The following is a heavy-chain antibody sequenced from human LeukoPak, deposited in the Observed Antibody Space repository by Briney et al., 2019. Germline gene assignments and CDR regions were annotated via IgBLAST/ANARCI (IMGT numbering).Heavy chain of an antibody. CDR1: GFTFSRHG. J-gene: IGHJ4*02. V-gene: IGHV3-30*03. CDR3: ATGSGNYYYYFDY. Sequence: GGSLRLSCAPSGFTFSRHGMHWVRQAPGKGLEWVAIISNDGSRKYYAHSVEGRFTISRDNSKNTLYLQMDSLRAEDTATYYCATGSGNYYYYFDYWGQGTLVTVSS. CDR2: ISNDGSRK. D-gene: IGHD1-26*01.